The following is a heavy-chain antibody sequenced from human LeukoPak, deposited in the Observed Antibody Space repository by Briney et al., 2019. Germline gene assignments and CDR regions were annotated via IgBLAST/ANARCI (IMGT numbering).Heavy chain of an antibody. CDR2: VSGSGEST. CDR3: ARAGKAAAFDC. V-gene: IGHV3-23*01. J-gene: IGHJ4*02. D-gene: IGHD2-15*01. CDR1: GFTFSTYA. Sequence: PGGSLRLSCAASGFTFSTYAMNWVRQAPGKGLEWVSSVSGSGESTDYADSVKGRFIISRGNFENTLYLHMNSLRADDTAIYYCARAGKAAAFDCWGQGTLVTASS.